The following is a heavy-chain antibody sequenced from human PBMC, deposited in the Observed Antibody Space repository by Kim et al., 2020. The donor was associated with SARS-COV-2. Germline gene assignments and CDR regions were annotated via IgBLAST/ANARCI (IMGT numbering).Heavy chain of an antibody. J-gene: IGHJ3*01. D-gene: IGHD3-22*01. V-gene: IGHV1-2*06. Sequence: ASVKVSCKASGYTFTGYYMHWVRQAPGQGLEWMGRINPNSGGTNYAQKFQGRVTMTRDTSISTAYMELSSLRSDDTAVYYCVCGYYRPTPPGTFDVWGQGTMFTVSS. CDR3: VCGYYRPTPPGTFDV. CDR2: INPNSGGT. CDR1: GYTFTGYY.